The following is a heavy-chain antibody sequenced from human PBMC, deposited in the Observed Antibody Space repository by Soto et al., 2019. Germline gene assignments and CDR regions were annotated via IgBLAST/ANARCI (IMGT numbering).Heavy chain of an antibody. CDR1: GFTFSSYA. D-gene: IGHD6-13*01. V-gene: IGHV3-30-3*01. CDR3: ARDRRIAAAEDAFDI. J-gene: IGHJ3*02. CDR2: ISYDGSNK. Sequence: GGSLRLSCAASGFTFSSYAMHWVRQAPGKGLEWVAVISYDGSNKYYADSVKGRFTISRDNSKNTLYLQMNSLRAEDTAVYYCARDRRIAAAEDAFDIWGQGTMVTVSS.